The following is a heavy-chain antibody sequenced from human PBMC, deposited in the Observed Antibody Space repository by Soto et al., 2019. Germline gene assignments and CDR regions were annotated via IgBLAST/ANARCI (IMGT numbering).Heavy chain of an antibody. CDR3: SADRPDIGVWWLV. D-gene: IGHD2-8*02. CDR2: IVVASGQT. Sequence: GASVKVSCKASGSGFISSGIQWVRPAHGQRLEWIGWIVVASGQTNYAQNFRGRVAITRETSTATAYIELTGLTSEDTAVYFCSADRPDIGVWWLVWGQGTTVTVSS. J-gene: IGHJ6*02. CDR1: GSGFISSG. V-gene: IGHV1-58*02.